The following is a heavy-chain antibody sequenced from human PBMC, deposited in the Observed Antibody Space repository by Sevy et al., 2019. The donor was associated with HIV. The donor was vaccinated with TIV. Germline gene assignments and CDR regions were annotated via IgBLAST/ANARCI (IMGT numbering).Heavy chain of an antibody. D-gene: IGHD3-22*01. CDR2: FDPEDGET. CDR3: ATTKDYYDSSGSPFDY. J-gene: IGHJ4*02. CDR1: GSTLTKLS. V-gene: IGHV1-24*01. Sequence: ASVKVSCKVSGSTLTKLSMHWVRQVPGKGLEWMLSFDPEDGETIYARKFQGRVTMTEDTSTDTAYMVLSSLRSEDTAVYYCATTKDYYDSSGSPFDYWGQGTLVTVSS.